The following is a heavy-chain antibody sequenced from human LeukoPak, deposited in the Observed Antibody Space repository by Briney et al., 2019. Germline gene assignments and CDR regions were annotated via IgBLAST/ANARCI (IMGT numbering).Heavy chain of an antibody. CDR3: ARDGYRNPDLESSGYRPDAFDI. CDR2: ISSSGSTI. Sequence: GGSLRLSCAASGFTFSSYEMNWVRQAPGKGLEWVSYISSSGSTIYYADSVKGRFTISRDNAKNSLYLQMNSLRADDTAVYYCARDGYRNPDLESSGYRPDAFDIWGQGTMVTVSS. V-gene: IGHV3-48*03. D-gene: IGHD3-22*01. CDR1: GFTFSSYE. J-gene: IGHJ3*02.